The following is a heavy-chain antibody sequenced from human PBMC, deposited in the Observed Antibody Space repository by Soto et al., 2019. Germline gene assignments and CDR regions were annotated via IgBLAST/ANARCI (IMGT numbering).Heavy chain of an antibody. J-gene: IGHJ5*02. V-gene: IGHV4-31*03. D-gene: IGHD3-10*01. Sequence: LSLTCTVSGGSISSGGYYWSWIRQHPGKGLEWIGYIYYSGSTYYNPSLKSRVTISVDTSKNQFSLKLSSVTAADTAVYYCARALSQTYYYGSGSYGWFDPWGQGTLVTVSS. CDR2: IYYSGST. CDR3: ARALSQTYYYGSGSYGWFDP. CDR1: GGSISSGGYY.